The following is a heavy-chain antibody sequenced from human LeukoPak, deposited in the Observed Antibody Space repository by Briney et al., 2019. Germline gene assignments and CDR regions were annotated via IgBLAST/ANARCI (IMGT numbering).Heavy chain of an antibody. CDR3: ARGVTARGFYYYMDI. D-gene: IGHD2-21*02. V-gene: IGHV1-2*02. J-gene: IGHJ6*03. CDR1: GYTFTDYY. Sequence: ASVKVSCKASGYTFTDYYMHWVRQAPGQGLEWMGWINPNSGGTNYAQKFQGRVTMTRDTSISTAYMELSGLRSDDTAVYSCARGVTARGFYYYMDIWGRGTTVTISS. CDR2: INPNSGGT.